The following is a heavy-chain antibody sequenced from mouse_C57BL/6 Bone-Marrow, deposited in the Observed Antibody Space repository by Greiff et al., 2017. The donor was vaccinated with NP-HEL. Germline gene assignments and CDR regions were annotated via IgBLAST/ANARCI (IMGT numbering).Heavy chain of an antibody. D-gene: IGHD2-3*01. CDR1: GYSITSGYY. J-gene: IGHJ4*01. CDR2: ISYDGSN. CDR3: ARDGYFPHYCAMDD. V-gene: IGHV3-6*01. Sequence: ESGPGLVKPSQSLSLTCSVTGYSITSGYYWNWIRQFPGNKLEWMGYISYDGSNNYNPSLKNRISITRDTSKNQFFLKLNSVTTEDTATYYCARDGYFPHYCAMDDWGQGTSVTVSS.